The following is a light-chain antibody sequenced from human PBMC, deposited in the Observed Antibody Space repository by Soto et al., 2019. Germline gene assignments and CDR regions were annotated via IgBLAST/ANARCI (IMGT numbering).Light chain of an antibody. V-gene: IGLV2-8*01. CDR3: SSYAGSNIFV. Sequence: QSALTQPPSASGSPGQSVTISCTGTSSDVGGYNYVSWYQQHPGKVPKLMIYEVTKRPSGVSDRFSGSKSGNTASLTVSGLQAEDEADYYCSSYAGSNIFVFGGGTKLTVL. CDR2: EVT. CDR1: SSDVGGYNY. J-gene: IGLJ3*02.